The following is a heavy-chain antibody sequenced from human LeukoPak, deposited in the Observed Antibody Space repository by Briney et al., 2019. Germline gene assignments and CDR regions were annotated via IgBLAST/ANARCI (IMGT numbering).Heavy chain of an antibody. V-gene: IGHV1-18*01. Sequence: ASVKVSCKASGYTFSNYGISWMRQAPGQGLEWMGWISAYNGKTDYAQNLQGRVTMTTDTSTSTAYMELRSLRSDDTAVYYCARDARQWLPNNWSDPWGQGTLVTVSS. D-gene: IGHD6-19*01. CDR2: ISAYNGKT. CDR3: ARDARQWLPNNWSDP. CDR1: GYTFSNYG. J-gene: IGHJ5*02.